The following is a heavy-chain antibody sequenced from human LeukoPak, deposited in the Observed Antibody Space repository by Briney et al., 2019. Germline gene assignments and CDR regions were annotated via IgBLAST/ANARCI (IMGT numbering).Heavy chain of an antibody. CDR1: GFTSDDYG. V-gene: IGHV3-20*04. D-gene: IGHD6-13*01. CDR3: ARDRGYSSSWYETNFDY. Sequence: GGSLRLSCAPSGFTSDDYGMSWVRQAPGKGLEWVSGINWNGGSTGYADSVKGRFTISRDNAKNSLYLQMNSLRSEDTAVYYCARDRGYSSSWYETNFDYWGQGTLVTVSS. J-gene: IGHJ4*02. CDR2: INWNGGST.